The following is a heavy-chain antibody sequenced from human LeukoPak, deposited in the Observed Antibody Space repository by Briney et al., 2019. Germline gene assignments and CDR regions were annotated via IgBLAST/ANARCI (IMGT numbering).Heavy chain of an antibody. D-gene: IGHD2-2*01. V-gene: IGHV3-30*04. CDR1: GFTFSSYA. CDR2: ISYDGSNK. J-gene: IGHJ4*01. Sequence: PGRSLRLSCAASGFTFSSYAMHWVRQAPGKGLEWVAVISYDGSNKYYADSVKGRFTISRDNSKNTLYLQMNSLRAEDTAVYYCARGHCSSTSCSNFDYWGHGTLVTVSA. CDR3: ARGHCSSTSCSNFDY.